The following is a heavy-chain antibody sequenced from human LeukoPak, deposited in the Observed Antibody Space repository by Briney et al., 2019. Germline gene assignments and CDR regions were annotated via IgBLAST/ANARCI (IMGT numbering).Heavy chain of an antibody. CDR1: GGSINSYY. J-gene: IGHJ4*02. CDR3: ARVVSHGYLDY. Sequence: SETLSLTCTVSGGSINSYYWSWIRQPPGKGLEWIGFIYYSGSTKHNPSLQSRVTISVDTSKNQLSLKVTSVTAADTAMYYSARVVSHGYLDYWGQGTLITVSS. D-gene: IGHD5-24*01. CDR2: IYYSGST. V-gene: IGHV4-59*01.